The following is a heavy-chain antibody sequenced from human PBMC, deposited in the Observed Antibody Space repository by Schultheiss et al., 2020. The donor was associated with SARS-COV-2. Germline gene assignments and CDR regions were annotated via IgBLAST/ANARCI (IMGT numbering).Heavy chain of an antibody. CDR1: GFTFSEAW. V-gene: IGHV3-33*07. D-gene: IGHD3-10*01. J-gene: IGHJ6*02. CDR2: IWYDGSNK. CDR3: ARGHYGSGSRIYYYGMDV. Sequence: GGSLRLSCAASGFTFSEAWMGWVRQAPGKGLEWVALIWYDGSNKYYADSVKGRFTISRDNSKNTLYLQMNSLRAEDTAVYYCARGHYGSGSRIYYYGMDVWGQGTTVTVSS.